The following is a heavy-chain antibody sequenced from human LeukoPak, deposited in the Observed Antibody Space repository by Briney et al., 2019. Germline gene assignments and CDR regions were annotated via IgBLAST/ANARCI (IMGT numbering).Heavy chain of an antibody. J-gene: IGHJ4*02. D-gene: IGHD5-12*01. V-gene: IGHV3-11*01. CDR2: ISSSGSTM. CDR3: ARDPGSGYEEHFDY. CDR1: GFIFSDYY. Sequence: GGSLRLSCAASGFIFSDYYMSWIRQAPGKGLEWVSYISSSGSTMYYTDSVKGRFTISRDNAKDSLYLQMNSLRAEDTAVYYCARDPGSGYEEHFDYWGQGTLVTVSS.